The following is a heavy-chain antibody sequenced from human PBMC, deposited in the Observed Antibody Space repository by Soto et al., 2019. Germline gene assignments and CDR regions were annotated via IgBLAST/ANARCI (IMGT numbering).Heavy chain of an antibody. CDR1: GFTFSSYG. D-gene: IGHD3-3*01. V-gene: IGHV3-30*18. J-gene: IGHJ4*02. Sequence: GGSLRLSCAASGFTFSSYGMHWVRQAPGKGLEWVAVISYDGSNKYYADSVKGRFTISRDNSKNTLYLQMNSPRAEDTAVYYCAKDAPIRNYDFWSMYLDYWGQGTLVTVSS. CDR2: ISYDGSNK. CDR3: AKDAPIRNYDFWSMYLDY.